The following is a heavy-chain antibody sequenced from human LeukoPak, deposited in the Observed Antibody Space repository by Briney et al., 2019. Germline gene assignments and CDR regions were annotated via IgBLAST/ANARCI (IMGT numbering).Heavy chain of an antibody. CDR2: ISRSGRDI. V-gene: IGHV3-11*01. J-gene: IGHJ4*01. CDR1: GFTFSDYY. Sequence: GGSLRLSCAVSGFTFSDYYMTWIRQAPRKGLEWVSYISRSGRDIDYADSVKGRFSISRDNAKNSLFLQMNRLRAEDTAVYYCATPGGHWGQEPWSPSPQ. CDR3: ATPGGH. D-gene: IGHD3-16*01.